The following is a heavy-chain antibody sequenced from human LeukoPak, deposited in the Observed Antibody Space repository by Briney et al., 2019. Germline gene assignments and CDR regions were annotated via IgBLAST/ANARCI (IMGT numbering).Heavy chain of an antibody. D-gene: IGHD6-19*01. J-gene: IGHJ4*02. CDR2: IYYSGST. Sequence: PSQTLSLTCTVSGGSINSYYWSWIRQPPGKGLEYIGYIYYSGSTNYNPSLKSRVAISVDTSKNQFSLKLSSVTAADTAVYYCARLKQAGPLWDWGQGTLVTVSS. CDR1: GGSINSYY. CDR3: ARLKQAGPLWD. V-gene: IGHV4-59*08.